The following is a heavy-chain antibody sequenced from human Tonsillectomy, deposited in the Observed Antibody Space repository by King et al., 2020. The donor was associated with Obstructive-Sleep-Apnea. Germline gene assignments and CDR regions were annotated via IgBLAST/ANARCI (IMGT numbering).Heavy chain of an antibody. CDR2: INHSGST. V-gene: IGHV4-34*01. CDR3: ATSSSGYYDY. Sequence: QVQLQQWGAGLLKPSETLSLTCAVYGGSFSGYYWSWIRQPPGKGLEWIGEINHSGSTNYNPSLKSRVTISVDTSKNQFSLKLSSVTAADTAVYYCATSSSGYYDYWGQGTLVTVSS. CDR1: GGSFSGYY. J-gene: IGHJ4*02. D-gene: IGHD3-22*01.